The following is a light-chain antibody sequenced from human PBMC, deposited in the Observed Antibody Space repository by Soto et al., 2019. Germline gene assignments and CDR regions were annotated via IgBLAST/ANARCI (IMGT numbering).Light chain of an antibody. CDR1: SSDVGAYDY. Sequence: QSVLTQPASVSGSPGQSITISCTGTSSDVGAYDYVSWYQHHPGQAPKLMIYEVSDRPSGVSNRFSGSKSGNSASLTISGLQAADGADYYCSSYTSNSTWVFGGGTKVTVL. J-gene: IGLJ3*02. CDR3: SSYTSNSTWV. CDR2: EVS. V-gene: IGLV2-14*01.